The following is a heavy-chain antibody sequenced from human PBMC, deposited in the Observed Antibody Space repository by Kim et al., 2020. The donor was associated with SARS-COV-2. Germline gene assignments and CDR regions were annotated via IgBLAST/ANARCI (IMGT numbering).Heavy chain of an antibody. D-gene: IGHD3-10*01. Sequence: PSLKSRVTISVDTSKNQFSLKLSSVTAADTAVYYCARANYGSGSYYFDYWGQGTLVTVSS. J-gene: IGHJ4*02. V-gene: IGHV4-34*01. CDR3: ARANYGSGSYYFDY.